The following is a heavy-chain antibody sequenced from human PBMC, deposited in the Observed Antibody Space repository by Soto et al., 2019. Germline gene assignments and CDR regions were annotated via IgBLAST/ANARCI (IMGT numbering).Heavy chain of an antibody. CDR3: ARDYYKYYDSSGYYRSPAY. CDR2: ISYTGGDT. D-gene: IGHD3-22*01. Sequence: PGGSLRLSCAASGFTFSKYAMTWARQAPGKGLEWVSAISYTGGDTYYVDSVKGRFTISRDNSRNTLFLQMNSLRAEDTAVYYCARDYYKYYDSSGYYRSPAYWGQGT. CDR1: GFTFSKYA. J-gene: IGHJ4*02. V-gene: IGHV3-23*01.